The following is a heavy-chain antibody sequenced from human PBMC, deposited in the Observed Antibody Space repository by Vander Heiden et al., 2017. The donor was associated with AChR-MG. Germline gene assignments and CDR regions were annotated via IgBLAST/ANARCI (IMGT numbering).Heavy chain of an antibody. D-gene: IGHD6-19*01. CDR2: ISWNSGSI. V-gene: IGHV3-9*01. Sequence: EVQLVESGGGLVQPGRSLRLSCAASGFTFDDYAVDGVRQAPGKGLEWVSGISWNSGSIGYADSVKGRFTISRDNAKNSLYLQMNSLRAEDTALYYCAKTVGVSSGWEFDYWGQGTLVTVSS. CDR3: AKTVGVSSGWEFDY. CDR1: GFTFDDYA. J-gene: IGHJ4*02.